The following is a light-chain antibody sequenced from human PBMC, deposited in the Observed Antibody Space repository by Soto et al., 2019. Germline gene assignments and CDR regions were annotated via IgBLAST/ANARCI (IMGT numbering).Light chain of an antibody. J-gene: IGLJ2*01. Sequence: QSALTQPASVSGSPGQSITISCAGTSSDVGGYDYVSWYQQHPGKAPKLMIYDVSYRPSGVSNRFSGSKSGDTASLTISGLQAEDEANYYCTSYAGSSTLVVFGGGTKL. V-gene: IGLV2-14*01. CDR2: DVS. CDR1: SSDVGGYDY. CDR3: TSYAGSSTLVV.